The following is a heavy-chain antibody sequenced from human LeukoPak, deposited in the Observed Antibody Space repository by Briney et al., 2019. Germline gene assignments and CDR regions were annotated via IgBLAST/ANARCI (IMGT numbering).Heavy chain of an antibody. CDR1: EFTYSNYA. CDR3: AKSTRGSGSYGYLDH. Sequence: GGSLRLSCAASEFTYSNYAMTWVRQAPGKGLEWVSTISAGGGATYYADSVKGRSTISRDNSKNTLYLQMNSLRAEDTAAYYCAKSTRGSGSYGYLDHWGQGTLVTVSS. D-gene: IGHD3-10*01. CDR2: ISAGGGAT. J-gene: IGHJ4*02. V-gene: IGHV3-23*01.